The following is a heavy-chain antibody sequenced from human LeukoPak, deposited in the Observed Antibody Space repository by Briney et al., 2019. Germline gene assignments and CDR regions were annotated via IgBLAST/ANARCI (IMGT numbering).Heavy chain of an antibody. CDR2: MNPNSGNT. Sequence: GASVKVSCKASGYTFTSYDINWVRQATGQGLEWVGWMNPNSGNTGYAQKFQGRVTMTRNTSISTAYMELSSLRSEDTAVYYCARDFKYYDFWSGSGYGMDVWGQGTTVTVSS. J-gene: IGHJ6*02. CDR1: GYTFTSYD. CDR3: ARDFKYYDFWSGSGYGMDV. D-gene: IGHD3-3*01. V-gene: IGHV1-8*01.